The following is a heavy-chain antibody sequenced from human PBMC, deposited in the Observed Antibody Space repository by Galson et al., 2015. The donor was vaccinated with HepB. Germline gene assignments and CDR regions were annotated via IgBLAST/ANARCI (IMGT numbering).Heavy chain of an antibody. V-gene: IGHV6-1*01. CDR1: GDSVSSNRAA. D-gene: IGHD7-27*01. J-gene: IGHJ4*02. CDR3: ARSAGDLDY. Sequence: CAISGDSVSSNRAAWNWIRQSPSRGLEWLGRTYYRSKWYYGYAVSVKGRITINPDTSKNQFSLHLNSVTPEDTAVYYCARSAGDLDYWVQGTLVTVSS. CDR2: TYYRSKWYY.